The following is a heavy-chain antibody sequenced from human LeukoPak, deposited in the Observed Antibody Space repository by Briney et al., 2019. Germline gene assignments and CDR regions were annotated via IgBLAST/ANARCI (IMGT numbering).Heavy chain of an antibody. D-gene: IGHD3-10*01. CDR1: GDSLSNNNVA. V-gene: IGHV6-1*01. CDR3: ARGSHSSFDY. CDR2: TYYRPKLNT. Sequence: SQTLSLTCAISGDSLSNNNVAWNWVRQSPSRGLEWLGRTYYRPKLNTDYAVSVKSRIALNSDTSKNQFSLQLNSVTPEGSGGYYCARGSHSSFDYWGQGTLVTVSS. J-gene: IGHJ4*02.